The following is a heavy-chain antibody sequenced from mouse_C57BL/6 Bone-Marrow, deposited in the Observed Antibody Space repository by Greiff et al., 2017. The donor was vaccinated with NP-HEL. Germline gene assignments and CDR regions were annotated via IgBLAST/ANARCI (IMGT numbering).Heavy chain of an antibody. V-gene: IGHV2-5*01. J-gene: IGHJ1*03. Sequence: QVQLQQSGPGLVQPSQSLSITCTVPGFSLTSYGVHWVRQSPGKGLEWLGVIWRGGSTDYNAAFMSRLSITKDNSKSQVFFKMNSLQADDTAIYYCAKNGNYYGTMCYFDVWGTGTTVTVSS. D-gene: IGHD1-1*01. CDR3: AKNGNYYGTMCYFDV. CDR2: IWRGGST. CDR1: GFSLTSYG.